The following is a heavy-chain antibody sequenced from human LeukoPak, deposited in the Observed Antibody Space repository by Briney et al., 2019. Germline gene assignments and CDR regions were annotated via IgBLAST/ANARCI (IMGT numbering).Heavy chain of an antibody. D-gene: IGHD3-10*01. CDR1: GFTFSSYW. Sequence: GGSLRLSCAASGFTFSSYWMHWFRHVPGRGLVWVSRINIDGSSTSYADSVKGRFTISRDNAKNTLSVQMNSLRAEDTAVYYCSTGSGHAFDIWGRGTMVTVSS. CDR2: INIDGSST. J-gene: IGHJ3*02. V-gene: IGHV3-74*01. CDR3: STGSGHAFDI.